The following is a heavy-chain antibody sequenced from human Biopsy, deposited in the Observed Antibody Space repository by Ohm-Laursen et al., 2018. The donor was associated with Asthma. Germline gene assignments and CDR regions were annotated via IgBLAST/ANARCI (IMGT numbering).Heavy chain of an antibody. J-gene: IGHJ4*02. CDR1: GDSFSNYA. CDR2: LIPVLGTP. Sequence: SVKVSCNASGDSFSNYAISWVRQAPGQGLEWMGGLIPVLGTPDHAQMFEGRVTITADESTSTAYMELSSLSSEDTAVYYCARGGSYSSRRYYFDYWGQGTLVTVSS. CDR3: ARGGSYSSRRYYFDY. V-gene: IGHV1-69*13. D-gene: IGHD1-26*01.